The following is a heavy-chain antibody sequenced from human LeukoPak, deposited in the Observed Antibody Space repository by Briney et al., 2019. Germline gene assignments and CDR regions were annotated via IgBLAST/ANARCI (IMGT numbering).Heavy chain of an antibody. Sequence: ASVKVSCKASGYTFTAYYIHWVRQAPGQGLEWMGRINPNSGGTSYAQKIQGRVTMTRDTSISRAYMELSRLRSDDTVVYYCAIAGGGSDAFDIWGQGTMVTVSS. CDR3: AIAGGGSDAFDI. V-gene: IGHV1-2*05. J-gene: IGHJ3*02. CDR2: INPNSGGT. D-gene: IGHD2-15*01. CDR1: GYTFTAYY.